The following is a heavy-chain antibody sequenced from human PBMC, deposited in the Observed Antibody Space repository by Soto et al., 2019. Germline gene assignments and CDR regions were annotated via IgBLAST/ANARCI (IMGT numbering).Heavy chain of an antibody. CDR1: GYTFTSYY. D-gene: IGHD2-15*01. CDR3: ARVRAELGYCSGGSCLPYYYGMDV. Sequence: GASVKVSCKASGYTFTSYYMHWVRQAPGQGLEWMGIINPSGGSTSYAQKFQGRVTMTTETPTSTAYMELRSLRSDDTAVYYCARVRAELGYCSGGSCLPYYYGMDVWGQGTTVTVSS. V-gene: IGHV1-46*01. J-gene: IGHJ6*02. CDR2: INPSGGST.